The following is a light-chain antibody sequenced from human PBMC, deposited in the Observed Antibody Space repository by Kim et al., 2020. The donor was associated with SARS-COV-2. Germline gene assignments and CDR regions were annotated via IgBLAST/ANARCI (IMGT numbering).Light chain of an antibody. CDR3: VSSTVTTAPL. CDR2: YLT. J-gene: IGLJ2*01. CDR1: SRDFGAYHF. V-gene: IGLV2-14*03. Sequence: LTPSCTATSRDFGAYHFVSLLLHHPRNAPRLIIYYLTTRPSGVSLRFSRSTSRNTASLPISVLQAEDEADYYCVSSTVTTAPLFGGGTQLTVL.